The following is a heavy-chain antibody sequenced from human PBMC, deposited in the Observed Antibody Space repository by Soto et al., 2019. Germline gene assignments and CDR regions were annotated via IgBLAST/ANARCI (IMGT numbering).Heavy chain of an antibody. Sequence: SLRLSCAASGFTFSSYGMHWVRQAPGKGLEWVAVIWYDGSNKYYADSVKGRFTISRDNSKNTLYLQMNSLRAEDTAVYYCARGQADSSGYYYYYYGMDVWGQGTTVTVSS. CDR2: IWYDGSNK. D-gene: IGHD3-22*01. V-gene: IGHV3-33*01. CDR1: GFTFSSYG. J-gene: IGHJ6*02. CDR3: ARGQADSSGYYYYYYGMDV.